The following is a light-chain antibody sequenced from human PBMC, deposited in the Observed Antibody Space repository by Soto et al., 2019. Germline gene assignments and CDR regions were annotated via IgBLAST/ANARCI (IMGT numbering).Light chain of an antibody. CDR1: SSDVGAYNY. CDR3: QSYDSSLSGSGV. Sequence: QSALTQPASVSGSPGQSITISCTGTSSDVGAYNYVSWYQHHPGKVPKVMIYGVSNRPSGVSNRFSGSKSGNTASLTISGLQAEDEADYYCQSYDSSLSGSGVFGGGTKLTVL. V-gene: IGLV2-14*01. CDR2: GVS. J-gene: IGLJ3*02.